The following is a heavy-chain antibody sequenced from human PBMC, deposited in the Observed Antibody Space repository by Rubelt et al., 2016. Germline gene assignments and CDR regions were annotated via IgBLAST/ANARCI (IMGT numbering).Heavy chain of an antibody. Sequence: GFTFSSYAMSWVRQAPGKGLEWVSAISGSGGSTYYADSVKGRFTISRDNSKNTLYLQMNSLRAEDTAVYYCAKDWGGQQDYWGQGTLVTVSS. D-gene: IGHD3-16*01. V-gene: IGHV3-23*01. CDR1: GFTFSSYA. J-gene: IGHJ4*02. CDR2: ISGSGGST. CDR3: AKDWGGQQDY.